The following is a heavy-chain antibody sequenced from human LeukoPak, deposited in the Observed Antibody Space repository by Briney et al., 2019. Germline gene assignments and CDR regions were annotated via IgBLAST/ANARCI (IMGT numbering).Heavy chain of an antibody. CDR3: ASRDQSCSGGVCYPIDY. V-gene: IGHV3-74*01. CDR1: GFTISSYW. Sequence: GSLRLSCAASGFTISSYWMHWVRQAPGKGLVWVSRINRDGSTTSYADSVKGRFTISKANAKNTLYLQMNSLRAEDTAVYYCASRDQSCSGGVCYPIDYWGQGALVTVSP. J-gene: IGHJ4*02. D-gene: IGHD2-15*01. CDR2: INRDGSTT.